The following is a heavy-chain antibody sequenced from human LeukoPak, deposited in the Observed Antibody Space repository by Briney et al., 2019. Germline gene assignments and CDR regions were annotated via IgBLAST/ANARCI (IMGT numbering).Heavy chain of an antibody. CDR1: GYTFTSYG. Sequence: GASVKVSCKASGYTFTSYGINWVRQAPGQGLEWMGWISGHNGHTNYVQKMQGRVTMTTDTSTSTAYMELSSLRSEDTAVYYCARGRQHIVVVTAFDYWGQGTLVTVSS. CDR2: ISGHNGHT. V-gene: IGHV1-18*04. CDR3: ARGRQHIVVVTAFDY. J-gene: IGHJ4*02. D-gene: IGHD2-21*02.